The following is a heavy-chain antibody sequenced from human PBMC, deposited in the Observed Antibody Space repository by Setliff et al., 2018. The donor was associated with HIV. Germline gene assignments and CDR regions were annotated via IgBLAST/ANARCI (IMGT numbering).Heavy chain of an antibody. D-gene: IGHD2-21*02. J-gene: IGHJ4*02. V-gene: IGHV4-61*01. Sequence: SETLSLTCTVSGGSISRGSYYWSWFRQPPEKRLELIGFIHYSGSSDYNPSLKSRITISVDRSRNQFSLVLSSVTAADTAVYYCARGVPLLPTHYWGQGTLVTVSS. CDR2: IHYSGSS. CDR1: GGSISRGSYY. CDR3: ARGVPLLPTHY.